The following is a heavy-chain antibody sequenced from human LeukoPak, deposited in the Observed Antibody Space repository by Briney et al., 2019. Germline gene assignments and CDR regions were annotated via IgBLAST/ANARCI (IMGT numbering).Heavy chain of an antibody. CDR3: ARGRSLGATIFYYYMDV. CDR1: GGSFSGYY. V-gene: IGHV4-34*01. J-gene: IGHJ6*03. Sequence: PSETLSLTCAVYGGSFSGYYWSWIRQPPGKGLEWIGEINHSGSTNYNPSLKSRVTISVDTSKNQFSLKLSSVTAADTAVYYCARGRSLGATIFYYYMDVWGKGTTVTVSS. D-gene: IGHD5-12*01. CDR2: INHSGST.